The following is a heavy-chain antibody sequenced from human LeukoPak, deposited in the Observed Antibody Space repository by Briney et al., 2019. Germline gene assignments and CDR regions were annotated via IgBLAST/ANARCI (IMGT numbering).Heavy chain of an antibody. CDR2: IGAGGGGP. CDR1: GFTFSHYA. CDR3: AKDLQYTSGWYGFDY. D-gene: IGHD6-19*01. J-gene: IGHJ4*02. V-gene: IGHV3-23*01. Sequence: GGSLRLSCAVSGFTFSHYAMSWVRQAPGKGLEWVSDIGAGGGGPNYADSVKGRFAISRDNSKNTLYLQMNSLRAEDTAVYYCAKDLQYTSGWYGFDYWGQGTLVTVSS.